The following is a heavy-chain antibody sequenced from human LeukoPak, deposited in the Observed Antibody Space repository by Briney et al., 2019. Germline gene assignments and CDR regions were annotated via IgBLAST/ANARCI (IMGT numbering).Heavy chain of an antibody. J-gene: IGHJ4*02. CDR3: VKGGVYPTYYFDY. Sequence: PSETLSLTCTVSGGSISSYYWSWIRQPPGKGLEWIGYIYYSGSTNYNPSLKSRVTISVDTSKNQFSLKLSSVTAADTAVYYCVKGGVYPTYYFDYWGQGPLVTVSS. CDR2: IYYSGST. V-gene: IGHV4-59*01. D-gene: IGHD2-8*02. CDR1: GGSISSYY.